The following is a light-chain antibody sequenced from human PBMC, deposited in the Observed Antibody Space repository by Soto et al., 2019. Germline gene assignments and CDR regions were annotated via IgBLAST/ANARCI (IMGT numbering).Light chain of an antibody. CDR2: ATS. V-gene: IGKV1-9*01. CDR3: QQLNSYPIT. Sequence: DLQLTQSPSFLSASVGDRVTITCRASQGLSSYFAWYQQKPGKAPKLLLYATSTLQSVFPSRFSGSGSGTEFTLTITSLQPEDFATYYCQQLNSYPITFGGGTKVEIK. CDR1: QGLSSY. J-gene: IGKJ4*01.